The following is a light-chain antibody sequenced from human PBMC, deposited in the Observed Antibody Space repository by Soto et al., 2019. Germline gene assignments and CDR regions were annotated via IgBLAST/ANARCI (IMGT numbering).Light chain of an antibody. V-gene: IGKV3-15*01. CDR2: GAS. CDR1: QSVTRN. J-gene: IGKJ4*01. Sequence: EIVLTQSPAALSVSPGEGATLSCRASQSVTRNLAWYRQKPGQAPRLLIYGASTRATGIPARFSGSGSGTDLTLTISSLQSEDFAVYYCQQYEEWPPLTFGGGTKVEIK. CDR3: QQYEEWPPLT.